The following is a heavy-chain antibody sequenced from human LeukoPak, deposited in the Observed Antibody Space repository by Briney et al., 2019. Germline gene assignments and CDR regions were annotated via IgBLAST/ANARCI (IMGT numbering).Heavy chain of an antibody. CDR2: ISSSSSYI. V-gene: IGHV3-21*01. Sequence: GGSLRLSCTVSGYTFGNYAMTWFRQAPGKGLEWVSSISSSSSYIYYADSVKGRFTISRDNAKNSLYLQMNSLRAEDTAVYYCARLVRGDDYGDYDDYWGQGTLVTVSS. D-gene: IGHD4-17*01. CDR3: ARLVRGDDYGDYDDY. J-gene: IGHJ4*02. CDR1: GYTFGNYA.